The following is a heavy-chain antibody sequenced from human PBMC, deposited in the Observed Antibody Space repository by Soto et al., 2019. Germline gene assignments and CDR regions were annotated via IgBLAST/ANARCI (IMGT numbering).Heavy chain of an antibody. V-gene: IGHV3-23*01. D-gene: IGHD2-15*01. CDR2: ISGGGGST. CDR1: GFTFSSYA. Sequence: PGGSLRLSCAASGFTFSSYAMSWVRQAPGKGLEWVSAISGGGGSTYYADSAKGRFTISRDNSKNTLYLQMNSLRAEDTAVYYCAKDGALYCSGGSCYVDYWGQGTLVTVSS. J-gene: IGHJ4*02. CDR3: AKDGALYCSGGSCYVDY.